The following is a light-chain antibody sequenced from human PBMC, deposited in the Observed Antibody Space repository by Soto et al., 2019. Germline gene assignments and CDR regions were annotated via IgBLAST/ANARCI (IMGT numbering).Light chain of an antibody. CDR1: QGISDH. CDR2: GAS. J-gene: IGKJ3*01. Sequence: DIQMTQSPSFLSASVGGSVTITCRASQGISDHLAWYQQRPGKVPNLLIYGASTLQSGVPSRFSGRGSGTDFTLTISALQPEDVATYYCENYNSAPFTFGPGTKVDLK. V-gene: IGKV1-27*01. CDR3: ENYNSAPFT.